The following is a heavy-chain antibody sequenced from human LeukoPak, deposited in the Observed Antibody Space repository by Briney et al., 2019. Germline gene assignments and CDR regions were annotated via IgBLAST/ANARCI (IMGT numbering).Heavy chain of an antibody. Sequence: GASVKVSCKASGYTFTGYYMHWVRQAPGQGLEWMGWINPNSGGTNYAQKFQGRVTMTRDTSISTAYMELSGLRSDDTAVYYCARGGYSSGWRLEFDPWGQGTLVTVSS. V-gene: IGHV1-2*02. CDR3: ARGGYSSGWRLEFDP. J-gene: IGHJ5*02. CDR1: GYTFTGYY. CDR2: INPNSGGT. D-gene: IGHD6-19*01.